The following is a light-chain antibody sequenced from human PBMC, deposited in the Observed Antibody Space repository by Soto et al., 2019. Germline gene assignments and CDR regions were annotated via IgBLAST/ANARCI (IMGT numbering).Light chain of an antibody. J-gene: IGLJ1*01. Sequence: QSALTQPASVSGSPGQSITISCTGTSRDVGTYAYVSWYQHHPGKAPQLIIYDVSNRPSGVSHRFSGSKSGNTASLTISELLSEDEADYFCSSYTGSSPSYVFGTGTKVTVL. CDR2: DVS. V-gene: IGLV2-14*03. CDR3: SSYTGSSPSYV. CDR1: SRDVGTYAY.